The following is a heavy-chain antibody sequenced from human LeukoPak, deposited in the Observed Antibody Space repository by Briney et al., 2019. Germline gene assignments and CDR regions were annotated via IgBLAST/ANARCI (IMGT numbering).Heavy chain of an antibody. V-gene: IGHV4-59*12. J-gene: IGHJ4*02. CDR3: AREDHYYDSSGYYYDEYYFDY. D-gene: IGHD3-22*01. CDR1: GGSISGYY. Sequence: PSEALSLTCTVSGGSISGYYWSWIRQPPGKGLEWIGYIYYSGSTNYNPSLKSRVTISVDTSKNQFSLKLSSVTAADTAVYYCAREDHYYDSSGYYYDEYYFDYWGQGTLVTVSS. CDR2: IYYSGST.